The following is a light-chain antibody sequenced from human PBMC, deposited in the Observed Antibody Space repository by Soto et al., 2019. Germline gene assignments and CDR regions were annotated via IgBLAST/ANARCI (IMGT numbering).Light chain of an antibody. V-gene: IGKV3-15*01. Sequence: IVITLSPATLAVSKGGRATLSCRASQSISDTLAWYQQKPGQAPRLLIYGASTRATGIPARFSGSGSGTEFTLTISSLQSEDFAVYYCQQYNNWPPLTFGGGTKVAIK. J-gene: IGKJ4*01. CDR2: GAS. CDR3: QQYNNWPPLT. CDR1: QSISDT.